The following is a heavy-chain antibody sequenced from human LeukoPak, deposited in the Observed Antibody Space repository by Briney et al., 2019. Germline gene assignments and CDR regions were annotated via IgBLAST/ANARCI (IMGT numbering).Heavy chain of an antibody. CDR2: IYPGDSDT. D-gene: IGHD3-22*01. J-gene: IGHJ3*01. Sequence: PGESLKISCKGSGYKLNDFWHGRVRQTAGKGLEWMGVIYPGDSDTRYSPSSQGLVTISIDKSISTAYLQWSSLKASDAAVYYCVRCSIGGYYYSPFDLWGQGTRVTVSS. V-gene: IGHV5-51*01. CDR1: GYKLNDFW. CDR3: VRCSIGGYYYSPFDL.